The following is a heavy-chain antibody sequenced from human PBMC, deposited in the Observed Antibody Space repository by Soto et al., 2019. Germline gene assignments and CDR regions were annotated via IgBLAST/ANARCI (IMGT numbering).Heavy chain of an antibody. J-gene: IGHJ6*02. Sequence: ASVKVSCKVSGYTLTELSMHWVRQAPGKGLEWMGGFDPEDGETVYAQKFLGRVTMTEDTSTDTAYMELSSLRSEDTAVYYCATHPNYNSDMDVWGQGTTVTV. CDR2: FDPEDGET. CDR3: ATHPNYNSDMDV. V-gene: IGHV1-24*01. CDR1: GYTLTELS.